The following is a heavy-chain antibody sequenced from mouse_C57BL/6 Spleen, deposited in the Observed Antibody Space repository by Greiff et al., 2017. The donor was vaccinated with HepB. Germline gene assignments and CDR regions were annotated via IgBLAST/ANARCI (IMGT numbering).Heavy chain of an antibody. V-gene: IGHV1-4*01. CDR2: INPSSGYT. Sequence: VQRVESGAELARPGASVKMSCKASGYTFTSYTMHWVKQRPGQGLEWIGYINPSSGYTKYNQKFKDKATLTADKSSSTAYMQLSSLTSEDSAVYYCARDDDGYDWFAYWGQGTLVTVSA. CDR1: GYTFTSYT. J-gene: IGHJ3*01. CDR3: ARDDDGYDWFAY. D-gene: IGHD2-3*01.